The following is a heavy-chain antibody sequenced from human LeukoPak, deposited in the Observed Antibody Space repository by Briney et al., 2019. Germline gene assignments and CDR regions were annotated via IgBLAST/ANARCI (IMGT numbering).Heavy chain of an antibody. V-gene: IGHV3-23*01. CDR1: GFTFSSYA. CDR3: ANEMITVTTDNFDY. D-gene: IGHD4-17*01. CDR2: TSGSGGST. J-gene: IGHJ4*02. Sequence: PGGSLRLSCAASGFTFSSYAMSWVGQAPGEGLEWVSATSGSGGSTYYADSVRGRFTISRDNSKSTLYLQMKSLRAEDTAVYYCANEMITVTTDNFDYWGQGTLVTVSS.